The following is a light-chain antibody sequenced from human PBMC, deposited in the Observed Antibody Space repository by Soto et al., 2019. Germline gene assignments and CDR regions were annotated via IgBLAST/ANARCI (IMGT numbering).Light chain of an antibody. V-gene: IGLV2-23*01. J-gene: IGLJ2*01. CDR3: CSYAGSYTLV. CDR2: DGT. Sequence: QSALTQPASVSGSPGQSITISCTRTSNDFGTYYFVSWYQQHPDKAPKLIIYDGTERPSGVSNRFSGSKSGNTASLTISGLQAEDEAHYYCCSYAGSYTLVFGGGTQLTVL. CDR1: SNDFGTYYF.